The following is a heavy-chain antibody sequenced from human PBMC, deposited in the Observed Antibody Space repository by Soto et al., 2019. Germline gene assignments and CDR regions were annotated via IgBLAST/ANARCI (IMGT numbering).Heavy chain of an antibody. Sequence: QVQMVQSGAEVKKPGASVKVSCKASGYNFNGYYMHWVRQAPGQGLEWMGWINPNNGGTGYAQKFQGWVTMTRDTSISTVFLELSRLTSDDAAVYYCAREADSNGLYSFDQWGQGTVVTVSS. J-gene: IGHJ4*02. CDR1: GYNFNGYY. V-gene: IGHV1-2*04. D-gene: IGHD3-22*01. CDR3: AREADSNGLYSFDQ. CDR2: INPNNGGT.